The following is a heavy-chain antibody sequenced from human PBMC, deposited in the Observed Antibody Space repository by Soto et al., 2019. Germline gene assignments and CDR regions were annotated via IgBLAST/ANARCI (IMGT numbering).Heavy chain of an antibody. D-gene: IGHD3-3*01. CDR1: GFTLSSYS. CDR2: ISSSSSYI. Sequence: PGGSLRLSCAASGFTLSSYSMNWVRQAPGKGLEWVSSISSSSSYIYYADSVKGRFTIYRDNAKNSLYLQMNSLRAEDTAVYYCARGAAVLRFLEWLSGDAFDIWGQGAMVTVSS. V-gene: IGHV3-21*01. CDR3: ARGAAVLRFLEWLSGDAFDI. J-gene: IGHJ3*02.